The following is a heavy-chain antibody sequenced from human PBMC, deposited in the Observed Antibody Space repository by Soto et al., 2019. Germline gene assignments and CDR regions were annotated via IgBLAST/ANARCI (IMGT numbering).Heavy chain of an antibody. J-gene: IGHJ6*02. D-gene: IGHD2-21*02. V-gene: IGHV2-5*02. Sequence: QITLKESGPALVKPTQTLTLTCTISGFSLSTGGVGVGWIRQPPGKALEWLALIYWDDDKRYSPSLRSRLTITKDTSNHQVVLTMTNIDPVDTATYYCAHSRCGGDCLQSYSSHYYYGMDVWGQGTTVTVSS. CDR1: GFSLSTGGVG. CDR2: IYWDDDK. CDR3: AHSRCGGDCLQSYSSHYYYGMDV.